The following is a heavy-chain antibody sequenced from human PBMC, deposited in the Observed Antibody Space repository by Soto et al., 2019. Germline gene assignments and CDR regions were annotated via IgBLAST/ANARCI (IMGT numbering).Heavy chain of an antibody. J-gene: IGHJ6*02. Sequence: SETLSLTCTVSGGSISSYYWSWIRQPPGKGLEWIGYIYYSGSTNYNPSLKSRVTISVDTSKNQFSLKLSSATAADTAVYYCARDFMVRGILSYGMDVWGQGTTVTVSS. CDR3: ARDFMVRGILSYGMDV. CDR2: IYYSGST. CDR1: GGSISSYY. D-gene: IGHD3-10*01. V-gene: IGHV4-59*01.